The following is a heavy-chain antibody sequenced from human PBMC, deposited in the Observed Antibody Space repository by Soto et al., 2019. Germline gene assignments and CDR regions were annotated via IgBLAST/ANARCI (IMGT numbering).Heavy chain of an antibody. CDR3: ARDESPWFGEFQPTDY. V-gene: IGHV3-48*02. CDR1: GFTFSSYS. Sequence: GGSLRLSCAASGFTFSSYSMNWVRQAPGKGLEWVSYISSSSSTIYYADSVKGRFTISRDNAKNSLYLQMNSLRDEDTAVYYCARDESPWFGEFQPTDYWSQGTLVTVS. D-gene: IGHD3-10*01. CDR2: ISSSSSTI. J-gene: IGHJ4*02.